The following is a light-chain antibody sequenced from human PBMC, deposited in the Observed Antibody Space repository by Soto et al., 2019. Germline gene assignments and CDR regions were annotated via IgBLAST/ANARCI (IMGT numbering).Light chain of an antibody. V-gene: IGLV2-23*01. CDR2: EGS. J-gene: IGLJ2*01. Sequence: QSALTQPASVSGSPGQSITISCTGTSSDVGSYNLVSWYQQHPGKAPKLMIYEGSKRPSGVSNRFSGSKSGNTASLTISGLQAEDEADYYCCSYEGSSTYHVFGGGTKLNVI. CDR1: SSDVGSYNL. CDR3: CSYEGSSTYHV.